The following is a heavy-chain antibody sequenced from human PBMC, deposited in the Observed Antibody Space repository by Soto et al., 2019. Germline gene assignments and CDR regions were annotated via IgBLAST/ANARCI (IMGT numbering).Heavy chain of an antibody. CDR1: GGSISSSNW. Sequence: QVQLQESGPGLVKPSGTLSLTCAVSGGSISSSNWWSWVRQPPGKGLEWIGEIYHSGSTNYNPSLKSRDTISVDKSKNQFSLKMSSVTAADTAVYYCARVSGSYYYGMDVWGQRTTVTVSS. CDR2: IYHSGST. CDR3: ARVSGSYYYGMDV. V-gene: IGHV4-4*02. D-gene: IGHD1-26*01. J-gene: IGHJ6*02.